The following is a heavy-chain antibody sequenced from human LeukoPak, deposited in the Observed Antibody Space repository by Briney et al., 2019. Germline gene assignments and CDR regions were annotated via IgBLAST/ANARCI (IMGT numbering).Heavy chain of an antibody. CDR2: IRYDGRNK. V-gene: IGHV3-30*02. D-gene: IGHD1-1*01. J-gene: IGHJ4*02. CDR1: GLTFSNYG. CDR3: AKGGSNNWSFDN. Sequence: PGGSLRLSCAAAGLTFSNYGMHWVRQAPGKGLQWVAYIRYDGRNKYSADSVKGRFTIYRDNSKSTLYLQMNSLGPEDTAVYYCAKGGSNNWSFDNWGQGTLVTVSS.